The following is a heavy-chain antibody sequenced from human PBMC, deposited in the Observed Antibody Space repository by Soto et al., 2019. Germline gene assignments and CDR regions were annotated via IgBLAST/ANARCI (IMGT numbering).Heavy chain of an antibody. D-gene: IGHD3-9*01. Sequence: ASVKVSCKVSGYTLTELSMHWVRQAPGKGLEWMGGFDPEDGETIYAQKFQGRVTMTEDTSTDTAYMELSSLRSEDTAVYYCATGALAAYDILTGYPYYYYYYMDVWGKGTTVTVS. CDR3: ATGALAAYDILTGYPYYYYYYMDV. CDR1: GYTLTELS. CDR2: FDPEDGET. V-gene: IGHV1-24*01. J-gene: IGHJ6*03.